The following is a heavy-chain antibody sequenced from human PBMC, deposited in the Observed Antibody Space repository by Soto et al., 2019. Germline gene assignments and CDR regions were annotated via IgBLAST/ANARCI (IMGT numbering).Heavy chain of an antibody. Sequence: ASVKVSCKASGFTFTSSAVQWVRQARGQRLEWIGWIVVGSGNTNYAQKFQERVTITRDMSTSTAYMELSSLRSEDTAVYYCAAGLYXDILTGRRAHYYYGMDVWGQGTTVTVSS. CDR3: AAGLYXDILTGRRAHYYYGMDV. J-gene: IGHJ6*02. V-gene: IGHV1-58*01. CDR1: GFTFTSSA. D-gene: IGHD3-9*01. CDR2: IVVGSGNT.